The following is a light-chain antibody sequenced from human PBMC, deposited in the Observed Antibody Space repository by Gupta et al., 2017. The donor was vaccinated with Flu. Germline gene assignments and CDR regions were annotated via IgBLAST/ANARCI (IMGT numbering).Light chain of an antibody. CDR1: SSDVGGYNY. J-gene: IGLJ1*01. CDR2: EIS. CDR3: SSYTSSSNSYV. Sequence: QSALTQPASVSGSPGQSITISCTGTSSDVGGYNYVSWYQQHPGNAPKLIIYEISYRPSGGSNRFSGSKSGNTASLTIAGLQAEDEADYYCSSYTSSSNSYVFGTGTKVTVL. V-gene: IGLV2-14*01.